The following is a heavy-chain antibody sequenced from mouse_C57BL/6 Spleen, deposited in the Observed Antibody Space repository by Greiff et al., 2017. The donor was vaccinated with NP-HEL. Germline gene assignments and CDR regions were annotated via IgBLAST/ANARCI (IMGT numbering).Heavy chain of an antibody. V-gene: IGHV1-55*01. CDR1: GYTFTSYW. J-gene: IGHJ3*01. Sequence: QVQLQQPGAELVKPGASVQMSCKASGYTFTSYWITWVKQRPGQGLEWIGDIYPGSGSTNYNEKFKSKATLTVDTSSSTAYMQLSSLTSEDSAVYYCARSLYDYDGSYWGQGTLVTVSA. D-gene: IGHD2-4*01. CDR3: ARSLYDYDGSY. CDR2: IYPGSGST.